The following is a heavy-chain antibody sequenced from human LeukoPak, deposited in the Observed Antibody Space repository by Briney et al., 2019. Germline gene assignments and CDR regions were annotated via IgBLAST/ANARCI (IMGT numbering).Heavy chain of an antibody. CDR2: IYYSGST. Sequence: SETLSLTCTVSGGSISSYYWSWIRQPPGKGLEWIGYIYYSGSTNYNPSLKSRVTISVDTSKNQFSLKLSSVTAADTAVYYCARVRSSGSYYFSYYYMDVWGKGTTVTVSS. J-gene: IGHJ6*03. CDR1: GGSISSYY. D-gene: IGHD3-10*01. V-gene: IGHV4-59*12. CDR3: ARVRSSGSYYFSYYYMDV.